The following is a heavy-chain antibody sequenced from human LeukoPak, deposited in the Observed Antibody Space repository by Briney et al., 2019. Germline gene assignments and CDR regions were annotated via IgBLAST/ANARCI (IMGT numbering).Heavy chain of an antibody. CDR1: GFTFSSYS. Sequence: GSLRLSCAASGFTFSSYSMNWVRQAPGKGLEWVSSISSSSSYIYYADSVKGRFTISRDNAKNSLYLQMNSLRAEDTAVYYCARDLDYGDYVDYWGQGTLVTVSS. J-gene: IGHJ4*02. CDR2: ISSSSSYI. V-gene: IGHV3-21*01. CDR3: ARDLDYGDYVDY. D-gene: IGHD4-17*01.